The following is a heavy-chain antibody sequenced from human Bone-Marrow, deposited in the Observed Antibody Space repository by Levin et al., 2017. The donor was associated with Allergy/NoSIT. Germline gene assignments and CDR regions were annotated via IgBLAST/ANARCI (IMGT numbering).Heavy chain of an antibody. Sequence: SQTLSLTCSVSGDSISSSFHYWGWIRQPPGKGLEWIGSIYYTGNTYYNPSLESRVTISVDVQVSLKVTSVTAADTAIYYCARHQGEYYDFWSGHDHAFDYWGPGTLVTVSS. J-gene: IGHJ4*02. D-gene: IGHD3-3*01. CDR2: IYYTGNT. V-gene: IGHV4-39*01. CDR1: GDSISSSFHY. CDR3: ARHQGEYYDFWSGHDHAFDY.